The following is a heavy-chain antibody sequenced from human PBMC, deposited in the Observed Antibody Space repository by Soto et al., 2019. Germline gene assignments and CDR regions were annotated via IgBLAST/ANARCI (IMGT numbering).Heavy chain of an antibody. V-gene: IGHV1-8*01. CDR3: ARETDTSMLDY. D-gene: IGHD5-18*01. CDR1: GFNFSTYY. J-gene: IGHJ4*02. Sequence: GASVKVSCKPSGFNFSTYYFNWVRQAAGQGPEWMGWLNPRNGQTGYVQKFRGRVSMTRDTSIATLYLELSSLTSEDTAIYFCARETDTSMLDYWGQGTLVTVSS. CDR2: LNPRNGQT.